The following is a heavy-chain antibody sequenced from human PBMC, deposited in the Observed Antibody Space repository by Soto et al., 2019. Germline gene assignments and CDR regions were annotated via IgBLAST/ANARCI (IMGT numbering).Heavy chain of an antibody. CDR1: GFTFTSYA. D-gene: IGHD2-15*01. CDR3: AKDLTVVDNPETIFDY. J-gene: IGHJ4*02. Sequence: GGSLRLSCAASGFTFTSYAMSWVRQAPGKGLEWVSAISGSGGSTYYADSVKGWFTISRDNSKNTLYLQMNRLRAEDTAVYYCAKDLTVVDNPETIFDYWGQGTLVTVSS. CDR2: ISGSGGST. V-gene: IGHV3-23*01.